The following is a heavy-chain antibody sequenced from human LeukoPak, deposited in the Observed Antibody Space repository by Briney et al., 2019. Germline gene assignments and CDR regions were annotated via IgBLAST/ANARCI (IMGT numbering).Heavy chain of an antibody. J-gene: IGHJ4*02. V-gene: IGHV3-21*01. Sequence: GGSLTLPCAASGFTLSDYSMKWVRQAPGKGLDWVSSIITGGGYIYYAESVKGRFTISRDNAKNSLYLQMNSLRAEDTAVYYCVRDRVAAADDGSYYFDYWGQGTLVTGSS. CDR3: VRDRVAAADDGSYYFDY. D-gene: IGHD6-13*01. CDR2: IITGGGYI. CDR1: GFTLSDYS.